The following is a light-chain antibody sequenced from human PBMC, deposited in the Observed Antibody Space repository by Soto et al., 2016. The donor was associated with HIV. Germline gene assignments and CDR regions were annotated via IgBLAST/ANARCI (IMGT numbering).Light chain of an antibody. V-gene: IGKV1-12*01. J-gene: IGKJ1*01. CDR1: QGISDW. CDR2: STS. Sequence: DFQLTQSPPSVSASVGDRVTISCRASQGISDWLAWYQQKPGKAPKLLIYSTSSLENGVPSRFSGSGSGTEFTLTISSLQPEDFATYYCQQANNFPWTFGQGTKVEIK. CDR3: QQANNFPWT.